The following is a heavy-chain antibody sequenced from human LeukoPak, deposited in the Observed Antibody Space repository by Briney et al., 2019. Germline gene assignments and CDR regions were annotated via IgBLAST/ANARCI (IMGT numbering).Heavy chain of an antibody. V-gene: IGHV1-46*01. CDR3: ARGREMATINSWFDP. CDR2: INPSGGST. CDR1: GYTFTSYY. D-gene: IGHD5-24*01. Sequence: ASVKVSCKASGYTFTSYYMHRVRQAPGQGLEWMGIINPSGGSTSYAQKFQGRVTMTRDTSTSTVYMELSSLRSGDTAVYYCARGREMATINSWFDPWGQGTLVTVSS. J-gene: IGHJ5*02.